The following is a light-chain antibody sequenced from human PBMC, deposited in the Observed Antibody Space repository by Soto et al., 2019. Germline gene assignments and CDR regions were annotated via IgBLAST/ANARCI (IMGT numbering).Light chain of an antibody. J-gene: IGKJ1*01. CDR2: KAS. V-gene: IGKV1-5*03. CDR1: QSISSW. CDR3: QQYNSYST. Sequence: DIQMTQSPSTLSASVGDRVTITCRASQSISSWLAWYQQKPGKAPKLLIYKASSLESGVPSRFSGSGSGTEFTLTINSPQPDDFATYYCQQYNSYSTFGQGTKVEIK.